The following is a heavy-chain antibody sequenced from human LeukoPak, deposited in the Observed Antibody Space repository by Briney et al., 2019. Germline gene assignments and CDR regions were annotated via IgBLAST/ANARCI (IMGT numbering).Heavy chain of an antibody. V-gene: IGHV3-23*01. CDR2: ISGSGGSP. D-gene: IGHD2-15*01. CDR3: ANSGYCSGGSCHTRGYFDY. CDR1: GFTFSSYA. J-gene: IGHJ4*02. Sequence: GGSLRLSCAASGFTFSSYAMSWVRQAPGKGLEWVSAISGSGGSPYYADSVKGRFTISRDNSKNTLYLQMNSLRAEDTAVYYCANSGYCSGGSCHTRGYFDYWGQGTLVTVSS.